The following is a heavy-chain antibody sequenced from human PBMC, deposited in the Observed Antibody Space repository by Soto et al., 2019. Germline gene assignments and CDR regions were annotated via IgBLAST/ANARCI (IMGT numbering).Heavy chain of an antibody. J-gene: IGHJ4*02. CDR3: ARGRYYDSSGYRLVDY. V-gene: IGHV4-31*03. CDR1: GGSISSGAYY. Sequence: SETLSLTCTVSGGSISSGAYYWSWIRQHPGKGLEWIGYIYYIGSTYYNPSLKSRVTISVDTSKNQFSLKLSSVTAADTAVYYCARGRYYDSSGYRLVDYWGQGTLLTVSS. CDR2: IYYIGST. D-gene: IGHD3-22*01.